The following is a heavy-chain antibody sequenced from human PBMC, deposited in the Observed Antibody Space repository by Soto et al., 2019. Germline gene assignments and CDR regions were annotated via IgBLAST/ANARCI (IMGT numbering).Heavy chain of an antibody. CDR2: INHSGST. CDR1: GGSFSGYY. Sequence: SETLSLTCAVYGGSFSGYYWSWIRQPPGKGLEWIGEINHSGSTNYNPSLKSRVTISVDTSKNQFSLKLSSVTAADTAVYYCAREGGGDIVVVVAATRYYFDYWGQGTLVTVSS. V-gene: IGHV4-34*01. D-gene: IGHD2-15*01. CDR3: AREGGGDIVVVVAATRYYFDY. J-gene: IGHJ4*02.